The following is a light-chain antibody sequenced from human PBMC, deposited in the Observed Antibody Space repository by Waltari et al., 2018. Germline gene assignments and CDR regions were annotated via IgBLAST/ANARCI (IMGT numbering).Light chain of an antibody. Sequence: SYELTQPPSLSVSPGQTASITCSGDKLGDQFASWYQQRPGQSPTLVIYQDTKRPSGSPGRFSGSNSGNTATLTIRGTQALDEADYYCQTWDSRTAIFGTGTKVTVV. CDR3: QTWDSRTAI. CDR2: QDT. CDR1: KLGDQF. J-gene: IGLJ1*01. V-gene: IGLV3-1*01.